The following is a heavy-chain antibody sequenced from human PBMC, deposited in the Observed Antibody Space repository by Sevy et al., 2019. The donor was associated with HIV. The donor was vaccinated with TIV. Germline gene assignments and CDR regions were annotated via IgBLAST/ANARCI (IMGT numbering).Heavy chain of an antibody. CDR1: GFTFSSYA. CDR3: ARFRTMDKLYYYGMDV. Sequence: GGSLRLSCAASGFTFSSYAMHWVRQAPGKGLEWVAVISYDGSNKYYADSVKGRFTISRDNSKNTLYLQMNSLRAEDMAVYYCARFRTMDKLYYYGMDVWGQGTTVTVSS. V-gene: IGHV3-30-3*01. J-gene: IGHJ6*02. D-gene: IGHD3-10*01. CDR2: ISYDGSNK.